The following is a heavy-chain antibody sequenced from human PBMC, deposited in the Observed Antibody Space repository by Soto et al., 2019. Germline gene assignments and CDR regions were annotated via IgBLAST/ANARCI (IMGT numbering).Heavy chain of an antibody. Sequence: QVQLQESGPGLVKPSGTLSLTCAVSSGSISSSNWWSWVRQPPGKGLEWIGEIYHSGSTNYNPSLKSRGTISVDKSKNQFSLKLSSVTAADTAVYYCASGYCSGGSCYLGGDAFDIWGQGTMVTVSS. CDR1: SGSISSSNW. CDR3: ASGYCSGGSCYLGGDAFDI. V-gene: IGHV4-4*02. J-gene: IGHJ3*02. D-gene: IGHD2-15*01. CDR2: IYHSGST.